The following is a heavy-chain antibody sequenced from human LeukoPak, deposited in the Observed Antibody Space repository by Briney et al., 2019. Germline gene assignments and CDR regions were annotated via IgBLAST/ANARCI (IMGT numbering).Heavy chain of an antibody. D-gene: IGHD4-17*01. CDR2: IYTSGST. Sequence: SENLSLTRNLPRASISSYYWSWIRQPAGTGLEWIGRIYTSGSTNYNPSPTSRVTMSVDTSKNQFSLKLSSVTAADTAVYYCAREGETTVTTFGDYYYGMDVWGQGTTVTVSS. CDR3: AREGETTVTTFGDYYYGMDV. V-gene: IGHV4-4*07. CDR1: RASISSYY. J-gene: IGHJ6*02.